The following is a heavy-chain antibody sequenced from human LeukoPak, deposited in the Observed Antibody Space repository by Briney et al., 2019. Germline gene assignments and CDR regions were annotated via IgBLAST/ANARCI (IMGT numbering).Heavy chain of an antibody. CDR2: IYWDDNK. CDR1: GFSLSTSGVG. J-gene: IGHJ4*02. CDR3: APSVGDYYDF. Sequence: SGPTLVKPTQTLTLTCTFSGFSLSTSGVGVGWIRQPPGKALEWLALIYWDDNKRYSPSLKSRLTVTRDTSKNQVVLTMTNMDPVDTGTYYCAPSVGDYYDFWGQGSLVTVSS. V-gene: IGHV2-5*02.